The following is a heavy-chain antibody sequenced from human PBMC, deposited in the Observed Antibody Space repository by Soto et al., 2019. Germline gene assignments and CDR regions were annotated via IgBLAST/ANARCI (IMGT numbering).Heavy chain of an antibody. J-gene: IGHJ4*02. CDR3: AKDRRYYDSSGYYPDY. V-gene: IGHV3-30*18. CDR1: GFTFSSYG. D-gene: IGHD3-22*01. CDR2: ISYDGSNK. Sequence: QVQLVESGGGVVQPGRPLRLSCAASGFTFSSYGMHWVRQAPGKGLEWVAVISYDGSNKYYADSVKGRFTISRDNSKNTLYLQMNSLRAEDTAVYYCAKDRRYYDSSGYYPDYWGQGTLVTVSS.